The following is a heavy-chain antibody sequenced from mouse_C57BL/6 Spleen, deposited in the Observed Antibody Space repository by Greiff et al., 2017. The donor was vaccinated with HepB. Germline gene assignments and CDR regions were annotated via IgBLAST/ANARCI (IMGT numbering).Heavy chain of an antibody. Sequence: EVQGVESGGGLVKPGGSLKLSCAASGFTFSSYAMSWVRQTPEKRLEWVATISDGGSYTYYPDNVKGRFTISRDNAKNNLYLQMSHLKSEDTAMYYCARDPGTAQAPMDYWGQGTSVTVSS. CDR1: GFTFSSYA. CDR2: ISDGGSYT. V-gene: IGHV5-4*01. J-gene: IGHJ4*01. CDR3: ARDPGTAQAPMDY. D-gene: IGHD3-2*02.